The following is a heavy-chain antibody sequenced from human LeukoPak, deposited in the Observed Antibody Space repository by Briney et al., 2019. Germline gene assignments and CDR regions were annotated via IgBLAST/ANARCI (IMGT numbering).Heavy chain of an antibody. CDR3: ASGAAPGGY. Sequence: SETLSLTCTVSGGSISSSSYYWGWIRQPPGKGLEWIGYIYYSGSTNYNPSLKSRVTISVDTSKNQFSLKLSSVTAADTAVYYCASGAAPGGYWGQGTLVTVSS. J-gene: IGHJ4*02. D-gene: IGHD6-25*01. CDR2: IYYSGST. V-gene: IGHV4-61*05. CDR1: GGSISSSSYY.